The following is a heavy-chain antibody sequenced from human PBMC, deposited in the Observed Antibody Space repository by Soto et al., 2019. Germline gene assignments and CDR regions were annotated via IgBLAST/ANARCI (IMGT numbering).Heavy chain of an antibody. D-gene: IGHD3-22*01. Sequence: ASVKVSCKASGYTFTSYDINLVRQATGQGLEWXGWXXPXXGXTXXXQXXXGWVTVTRDTSTSTVYLDVSRLKSDGSAVYYCARELYDNGPSGLDVWGQGTTVTVSS. CDR2: XXPXXGXT. V-gene: IGHV1-8*01. CDR1: GYTFTSYD. J-gene: IGHJ6*02. CDR3: ARELYDNGPSGLDV.